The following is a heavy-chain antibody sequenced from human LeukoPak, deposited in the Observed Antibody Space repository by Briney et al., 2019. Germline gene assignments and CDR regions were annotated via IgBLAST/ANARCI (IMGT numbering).Heavy chain of an antibody. CDR3: AILSAVPGYYYYYDMDV. CDR2: FDPEDGET. CDR1: GYTLTELS. J-gene: IGHJ6*02. Sequence: GASVKVSCKVSGYTLTELSMHWVRQAPGKGLEWMGGFDPEDGETIYAQKFQGRVTMTEDTSTDTAYMELSSLRSEDTAVYYCAILSAVPGYYYYYDMDVWGQGTTVTVSS. D-gene: IGHD1-1*01. V-gene: IGHV1-24*01.